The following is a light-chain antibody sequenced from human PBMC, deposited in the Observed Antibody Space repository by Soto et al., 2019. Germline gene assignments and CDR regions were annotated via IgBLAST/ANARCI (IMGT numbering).Light chain of an antibody. J-gene: IGLJ2*01. Sequence: QSVLTQPPSVSGAPGQRVTISCTGSSSNIGAGYDVHWYQQLPGTAPKLLIYGNSTRPSGVPDRFSGSKSGTSASLAITGLQAEDEADYYCQYYDSSLSGSKFGGGTKSPS. CDR3: QYYDSSLSGSK. CDR2: GNS. V-gene: IGLV1-40*01. CDR1: SSNIGAGYD.